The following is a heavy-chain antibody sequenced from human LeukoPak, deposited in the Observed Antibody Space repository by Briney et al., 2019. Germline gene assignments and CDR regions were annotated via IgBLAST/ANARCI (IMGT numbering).Heavy chain of an antibody. J-gene: IGHJ4*02. CDR1: GFTFSDYY. CDR3: ARGGDPQHFDY. D-gene: IGHD2-21*02. CDR2: IYSGGST. V-gene: IGHV3-66*01. Sequence: GGSLRLSCAASGFTFSDYYMSWVRQAPGKGLEWVSVIYSGGSTYYADSVKGRFTISRDNSKNTLYLQMNSLRAEDTAVYYCARGGDPQHFDYWGQGTLVTVSS.